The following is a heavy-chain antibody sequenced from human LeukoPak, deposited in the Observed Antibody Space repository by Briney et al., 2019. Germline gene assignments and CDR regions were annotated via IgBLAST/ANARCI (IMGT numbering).Heavy chain of an antibody. CDR3: ARDHRYSYGQTAAFDI. D-gene: IGHD5-18*01. CDR2: INPNSGGT. CDR1: GYTFTGYY. Sequence: ASVKVSCKASGYTFTGYYMHWVRQAPGQGLEWMGWINPNSGGTYYAQKFQGRVTMTSDTSISTAYMELSRLRSDNTAVYYCARDHRYSYGQTAAFDIWGQGTMVTVSS. J-gene: IGHJ3*02. V-gene: IGHV1-2*02.